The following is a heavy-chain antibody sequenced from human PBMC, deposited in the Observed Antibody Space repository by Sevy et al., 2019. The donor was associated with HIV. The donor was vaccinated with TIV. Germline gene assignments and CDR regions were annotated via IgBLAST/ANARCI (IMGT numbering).Heavy chain of an antibody. CDR2: IKADGSDK. CDR3: AHETFGRFES. D-gene: IGHD3-16*01. CDR1: GFTFSANW. Sequence: GSLRLSCAASGFTFSANWMNWVRQAPGKGLEWVANIKADGSDKHYVDSVEGRFTISRDNAKNLLFLQMNSLRVEDMAVYYCAHETFGRFESWGQGTLVTVSS. V-gene: IGHV3-7*01. J-gene: IGHJ4*02.